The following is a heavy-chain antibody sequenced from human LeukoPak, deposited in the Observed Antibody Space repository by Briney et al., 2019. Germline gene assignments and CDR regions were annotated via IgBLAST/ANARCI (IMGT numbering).Heavy chain of an antibody. Sequence: PGRSLRLSCAASGFTFSSYSMNWVRQAPGKGLEWVSSISSSSSYIYYADSVKGRFTISRDNSKNTLYLQMNSLRAEDTAVYYCAKPWGIYYDILTGYYPFDYWGQGTLVTVSS. CDR1: GFTFSSYS. D-gene: IGHD3-9*01. J-gene: IGHJ4*02. CDR2: ISSSSSYI. V-gene: IGHV3-21*04. CDR3: AKPWGIYYDILTGYYPFDY.